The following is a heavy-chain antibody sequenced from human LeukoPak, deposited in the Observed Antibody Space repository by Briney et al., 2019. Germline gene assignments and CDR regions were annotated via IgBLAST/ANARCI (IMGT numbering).Heavy chain of an antibody. CDR3: ARYREVGATVDY. CDR2: IYYRGST. J-gene: IGHJ4*02. V-gene: IGHV4-38-2*02. CDR1: GYSISSGYY. D-gene: IGHD1-26*01. Sequence: SETLSLTCTVSGYSISSGYYWGWIRQPPGRELEWIASIYYRGSTHYNPSLASLKSRVTISGDTSKNQFSLTLSSVTAADTAVYYCARYREVGATVDYWGQGTLVTVPS.